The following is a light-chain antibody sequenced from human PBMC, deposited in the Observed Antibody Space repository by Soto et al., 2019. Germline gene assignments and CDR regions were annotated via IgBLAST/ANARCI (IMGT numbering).Light chain of an antibody. V-gene: IGKV1-33*01. CDR3: QHYDNLPPS. Sequence: DIQMTQSPSSLSASVGDRVTMTCQASQDISNYLNWYQQKPGKAPKLLVYDASTLQTGVPSRFSGSGSGTEFTFTISSLQPEDIATYYCQHYDNLPPSFGQGTRLEIK. CDR2: DAS. CDR1: QDISNY. J-gene: IGKJ5*01.